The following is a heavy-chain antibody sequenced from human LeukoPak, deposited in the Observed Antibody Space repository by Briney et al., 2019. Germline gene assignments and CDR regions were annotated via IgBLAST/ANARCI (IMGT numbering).Heavy chain of an antibody. D-gene: IGHD5-24*01. J-gene: IGHJ3*02. CDR2: IYYSGST. V-gene: IGHV4-31*03. CDR1: GGSISSGGYY. CDR3: ATPSPDPKMATKYDI. Sequence: PSETLSLTCTVSGGSISSGGYYWSWIRQHPGKGLEWIGYIYYSGSTYYNPSLKSRVTISVDTSKNQFSLKLSSVTAADTAVYYCATPSPDPKMATKYDIWGQGKMVTVSS.